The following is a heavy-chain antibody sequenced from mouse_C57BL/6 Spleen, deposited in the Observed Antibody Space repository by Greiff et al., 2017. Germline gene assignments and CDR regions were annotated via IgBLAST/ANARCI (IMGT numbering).Heavy chain of an antibody. D-gene: IGHD2-5*01. CDR3: TRDYSKDYAMDY. V-gene: IGHV1-5*01. CDR2: IYPGNSDT. CDR1: GYTFTSYW. J-gene: IGHJ4*01. Sequence: VQLQQSGTVLARPGASVKMSCKTSGYTFTSYWMHWVKQRPGQGLEWIGAIYPGNSDTSYNQKFKGKAKLTAVTSASTAYMELSSLTNEDSAVYYCTRDYSKDYAMDYWGQGTSVTVSS.